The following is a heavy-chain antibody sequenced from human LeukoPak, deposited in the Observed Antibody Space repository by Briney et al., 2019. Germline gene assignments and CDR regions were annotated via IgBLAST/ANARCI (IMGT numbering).Heavy chain of an antibody. V-gene: IGHV1-2*02. CDR1: GFTFTGYY. J-gene: IGHJ5*02. CDR2: INPNGGGT. D-gene: IGHD4-23*01. CDR3: ARAAGGNVFGYFDP. Sequence: ASVKVSCKASGFTFTGYYIHWVRQAPGQGLEWMGWINPNGGGTHSAQKFQGRVTMTRDTSISTAYMELNRLTSDDTAVYYCARAAGGNVFGYFDPWGQGTLVTVSS.